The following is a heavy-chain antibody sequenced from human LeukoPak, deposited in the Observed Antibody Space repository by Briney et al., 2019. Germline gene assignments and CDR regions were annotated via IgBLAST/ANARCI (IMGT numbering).Heavy chain of an antibody. CDR2: IRSKAYGGTT. Sequence: GRSLRLSCTASGFTFGDYAMSWVRQAPGKGLEWVGFIRSKAYGGTTEYAASVKGRFTISRDDSKSIAYLQMNSLKTEDTAVYYCTSVAASYYYYGMDVWGQGTTVTVSS. J-gene: IGHJ6*02. CDR3: TSVAASYYYYGMDV. D-gene: IGHD6-19*01. V-gene: IGHV3-49*04. CDR1: GFTFGDYA.